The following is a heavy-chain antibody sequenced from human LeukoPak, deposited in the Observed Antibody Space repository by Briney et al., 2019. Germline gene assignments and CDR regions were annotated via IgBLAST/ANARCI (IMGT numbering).Heavy chain of an antibody. Sequence: GGSLRLSCAASGFTSSSYVMHWVRQAPGKGLEGVAFIRDDGSNKYYTESVKCRFTTSKDNSQKTMYLHMNSLRAEATAVYYCAKETPYSGSYFDYWGQGTLVTVSS. J-gene: IGHJ4*02. V-gene: IGHV3-30*02. CDR2: IRDDGSNK. CDR3: AKETPYSGSYFDY. CDR1: GFTSSSYV. D-gene: IGHD1-26*01.